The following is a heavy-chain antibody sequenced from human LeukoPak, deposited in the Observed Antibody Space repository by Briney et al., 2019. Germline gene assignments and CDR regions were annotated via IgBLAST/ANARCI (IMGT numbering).Heavy chain of an antibody. CDR1: GGSISSYY. Sequence: SETLSLTCTVSGGSISSYYWSWIRQPPGKGLEWFGYIYYSGSTNYNPSLKSRVTISVDTSKNQFSLKLSSVTASDTAVYYCATPEGPHDAFDIWGQGTMVTVSS. CDR2: IYYSGST. CDR3: ATPEGPHDAFDI. J-gene: IGHJ3*02. V-gene: IGHV4-59*08.